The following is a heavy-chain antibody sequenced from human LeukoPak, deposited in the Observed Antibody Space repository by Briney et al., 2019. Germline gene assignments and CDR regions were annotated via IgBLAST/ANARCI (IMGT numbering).Heavy chain of an antibody. Sequence: SETLSLTCTVSGASISSYYWSWIRQPPGKGLEWIGYIDYSGSTNYTPSLKSRVTISVDTSKNQFSLKLSSVTAADTAVYYCARAARPGWFDPWGQGTLVTVSS. CDR2: IDYSGST. V-gene: IGHV4-59*08. CDR1: GASISSYY. J-gene: IGHJ5*02. CDR3: ARAARPGWFDP.